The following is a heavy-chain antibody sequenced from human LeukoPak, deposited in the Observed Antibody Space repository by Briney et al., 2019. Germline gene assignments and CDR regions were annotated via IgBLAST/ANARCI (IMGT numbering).Heavy chain of an antibody. V-gene: IGHV4-4*07. J-gene: IGHJ4*02. CDR3: ARGPGPNYDILTGYYLVTEYYFDY. CDR1: GASISSYY. Sequence: PSETLSLTCTVSGASISSYYWSWIRQSAGKRLEWIGRIYISGSTDYNPSLKSRVTMSVDTSRNQLSLKLNSVTAADTAVYYCARGPGPNYDILTGYYLVTEYYFDYWGQGTLVTVSS. CDR2: IYISGST. D-gene: IGHD3-9*01.